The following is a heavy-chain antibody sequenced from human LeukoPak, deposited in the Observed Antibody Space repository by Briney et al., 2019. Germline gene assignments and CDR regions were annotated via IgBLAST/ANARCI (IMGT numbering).Heavy chain of an antibody. V-gene: IGHV3-23*01. CDR1: GFTLSSYA. Sequence: GGSLRLSCAASGFTLSSYAMSWVRQAPGKGLEWVSAISGSGGSTYYADSVKGRFTISRDNSKNTLYLQMNSLRAEDTALYHCARHSSSSQIWGQGTMVTVSS. CDR2: ISGSGGST. D-gene: IGHD6-6*01. J-gene: IGHJ3*02. CDR3: ARHSSSSQI.